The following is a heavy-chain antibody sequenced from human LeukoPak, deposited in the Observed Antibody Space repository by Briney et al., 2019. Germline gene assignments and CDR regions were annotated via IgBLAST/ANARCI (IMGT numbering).Heavy chain of an antibody. Sequence: SETLSLTCTVSGGSISSSSYYWGWLRQPPGKGLEWIGSIFYSRSTYYNPSLKSRVTISVDKSKNQFSLKITSATAADTAVYYCARETTFFDSWGQGTLVTVYS. CDR1: GGSISSSSYY. J-gene: IGHJ4*02. CDR3: ARETTFFDS. D-gene: IGHD1-14*01. CDR2: IFYSRST. V-gene: IGHV4-39*07.